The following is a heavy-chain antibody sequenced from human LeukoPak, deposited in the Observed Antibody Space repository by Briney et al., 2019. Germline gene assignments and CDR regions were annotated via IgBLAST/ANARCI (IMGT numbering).Heavy chain of an antibody. D-gene: IGHD6-13*01. CDR3: ARVGYSSSWYVFSGYFDY. CDR2: IKQDGSEK. J-gene: IGHJ4*02. CDR1: GFTFSSYW. V-gene: IGHV3-7*01. Sequence: GGSLRLSCAASGFTFSSYWMSWVRQAPGKGLEWVANIKQDGSEKYYVDSVKGRFTISRDNAKNSLYLQMNSLRAEDTAAYYCARVGYSSSWYVFSGYFDYWGQGTLVTVSS.